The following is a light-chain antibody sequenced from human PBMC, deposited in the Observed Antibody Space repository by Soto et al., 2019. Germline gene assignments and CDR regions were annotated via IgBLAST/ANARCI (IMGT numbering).Light chain of an antibody. CDR3: TLYTSSNTYV. Sequence: QTALTQPASVSGSPGQSITISSTGTSRDVGAYDYVSWYQQHPGKAPTLMILEVSDRPSGVSNRFSGSKSGNTASLTISGLQAEDEADYYCTLYTSSNTYVFGTGTKVTVL. V-gene: IGLV2-14*01. CDR1: SRDVGAYDY. CDR2: EVS. J-gene: IGLJ1*01.